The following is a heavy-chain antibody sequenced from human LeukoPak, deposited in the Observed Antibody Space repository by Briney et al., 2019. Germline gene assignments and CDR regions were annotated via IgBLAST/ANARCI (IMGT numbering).Heavy chain of an antibody. CDR1: GYTLTELS. Sequence: ASVKVSCKVSGYTLTELSMHWVRQAPGKGLEWMGGSDPEDGETIYAQKFQGRVTMTEDTSTDTAYMELSSLRSEDTAVYYCATDSNTFDAFDIWGQGTMVTVSS. CDR2: SDPEDGET. D-gene: IGHD3-16*01. V-gene: IGHV1-24*01. CDR3: ATDSNTFDAFDI. J-gene: IGHJ3*02.